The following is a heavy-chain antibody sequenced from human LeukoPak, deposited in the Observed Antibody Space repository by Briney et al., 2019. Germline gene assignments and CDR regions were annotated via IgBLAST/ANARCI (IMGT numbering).Heavy chain of an antibody. J-gene: IGHJ4*02. CDR2: ITTSGGTI. D-gene: IGHD1-26*01. CDR3: ARRIVGAFPFDY. CDR1: GFTVSSNY. V-gene: IGHV3-48*02. Sequence: PGGSPRLSCAASGFTVSSNYMSWVRQAPGKGLEWISYITTSGGTIYYADSVKGRFTISRDNAKNSLYLQMNSLRDEDTAVYYCARRIVGAFPFDYWGQGTLVTVSS.